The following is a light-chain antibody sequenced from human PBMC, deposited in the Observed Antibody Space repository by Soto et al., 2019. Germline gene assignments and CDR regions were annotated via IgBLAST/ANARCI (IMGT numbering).Light chain of an antibody. Sequence: QSALTQPPSASGSPGQSVTISCTGTSSDVGGYNYVSWYQQHPGKAPKVLIYDVTQRPSGVPDRFSGSKSGNTASLTVSGLQAEDDADYYCTSYGGSNNLIFGGGTKLPS. CDR2: DVT. J-gene: IGLJ2*01. CDR1: SSDVGGYNY. V-gene: IGLV2-8*01. CDR3: TSYGGSNNLI.